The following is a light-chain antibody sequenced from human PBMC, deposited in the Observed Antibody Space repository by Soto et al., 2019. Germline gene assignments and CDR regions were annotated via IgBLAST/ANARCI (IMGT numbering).Light chain of an antibody. CDR3: LLYYSGARA. V-gene: IGLV7-46*01. CDR1: TGTLTSGHF. Sequence: QAVVTQEPSLTVSPGGTVTLTCGSSTGTLTSGHFPYWFQQKPGQAPRALIFDTSNRHSWTPARFSGSLLGGKAALTLSGAQPEDEADYYCLLYYSGARAFGRGTKLTVL. J-gene: IGLJ2*01. CDR2: DTS.